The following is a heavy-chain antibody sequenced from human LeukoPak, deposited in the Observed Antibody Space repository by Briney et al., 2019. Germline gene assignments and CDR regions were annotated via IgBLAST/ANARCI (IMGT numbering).Heavy chain of an antibody. D-gene: IGHD7-27*01. Sequence: SVKVSCKASGGTFSSYAISWVRQAPGQGLEWMGGIIPIFGTANYAQKFQGRVTNTTDESTSTAYMELSSLRSEDTAVYYCARVPSSYYYYMDVWGKGTTVTVSS. J-gene: IGHJ6*03. V-gene: IGHV1-69*05. CDR2: IIPIFGTA. CDR1: GGTFSSYA. CDR3: ARVPSSYYYYMDV.